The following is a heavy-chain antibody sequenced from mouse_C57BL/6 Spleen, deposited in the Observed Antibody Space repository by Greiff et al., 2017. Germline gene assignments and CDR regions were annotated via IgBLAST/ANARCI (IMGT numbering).Heavy chain of an antibody. Sequence: EVQLVESEAGLVQPGSSMKLSCTASGFTFSGYCMPWVRQVPEKGLEWIANINYDGSSTYYLDSLKSRFIISRDNAKNILYLQMSSLKSEDTATYYCARDLYAMDYWGQGTSVTVSS. CDR2: INYDGSST. CDR1: GFTFSGYC. J-gene: IGHJ4*01. V-gene: IGHV5-16*01. CDR3: ARDLYAMDY.